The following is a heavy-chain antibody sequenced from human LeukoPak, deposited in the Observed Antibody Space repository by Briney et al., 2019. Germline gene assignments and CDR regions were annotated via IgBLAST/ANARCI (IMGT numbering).Heavy chain of an antibody. CDR2: ISGSGGST. D-gene: IGHD3-10*01. CDR1: GFTFSSYA. Sequence: QSGGSLRLSCAASGFTFSSYAMSWVRQAPGKGLEWVSAISGSGGSTYYADSVKGRFTISRDNSKNTLYLQMNSLRAEDTAVYYCARAGYGSGSFDYWGQGTLVTVSS. V-gene: IGHV3-23*01. J-gene: IGHJ4*02. CDR3: ARAGYGSGSFDY.